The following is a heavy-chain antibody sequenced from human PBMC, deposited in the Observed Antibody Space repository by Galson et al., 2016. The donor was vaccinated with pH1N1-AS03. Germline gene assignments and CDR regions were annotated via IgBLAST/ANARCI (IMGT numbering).Heavy chain of an antibody. J-gene: IGHJ4*02. CDR1: GASITSNRW. CDR3: PRERMGANDY. CDR2: IDHDGNT. V-gene: IGHV4-4*02. Sequence: ETLSLTCAVSGASITSNRWWTWVRQIPGRGLEWIGEIDHDGNTHYNPSLKNRLSISVDSSKNKFSLKLTSVTAADTAIYYRPRERMGANDYWGPGTLVTVSS. D-gene: IGHD3-16*01.